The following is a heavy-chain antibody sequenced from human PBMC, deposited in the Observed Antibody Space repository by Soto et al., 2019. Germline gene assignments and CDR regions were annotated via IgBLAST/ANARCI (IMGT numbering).Heavy chain of an antibody. Sequence: QVQLVQSGAEVKKPGSSVKVSCKASGGTFSSYAISWVRQAPGQGLEWMGGIIPIFGTANYAQKFQGRVTITAAESTSTAYMELSSLRSEDTAVYYCAEGDAFYDSRGYHYPPLDYWGQGPLVTVSS. V-gene: IGHV1-69*01. CDR3: AEGDAFYDSRGYHYPPLDY. J-gene: IGHJ4*02. CDR2: IIPIFGTA. D-gene: IGHD3-22*01. CDR1: GGTFSSYA.